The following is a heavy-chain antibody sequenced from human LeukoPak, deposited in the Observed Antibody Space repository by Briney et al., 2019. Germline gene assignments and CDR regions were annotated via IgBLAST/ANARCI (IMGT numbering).Heavy chain of an antibody. V-gene: IGHV1-69*06. CDR2: IIPIFGTA. CDR1: GGTFSSYA. J-gene: IGHJ4*02. Sequence: GASVKVSCKASGGTFSSYAISWVRQAPGQGFEWMGGIIPIFGTANYAQKFQGRVTITADKSTSTAYMELSSLRSEDTAVYYCARETSDDYVWGSHYFDYWGQGTLVTVSS. D-gene: IGHD3-16*01. CDR3: ARETSDDYVWGSHYFDY.